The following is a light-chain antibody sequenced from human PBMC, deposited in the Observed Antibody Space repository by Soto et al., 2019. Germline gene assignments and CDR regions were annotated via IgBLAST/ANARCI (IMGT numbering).Light chain of an antibody. CDR2: DVS. J-gene: IGLJ1*01. V-gene: IGLV2-14*01. CDR3: SSYTSSSTYV. CDR1: SSDAGGYNY. Sequence: QSALTQPASVYGSPGQSITISCTGTSSDAGGYNYVSWYQQHPGKAPKLMIYDVSNRPSGVSNRFSGYKSGNTASLTISGLQAEDEADYYCSSYTSSSTYVFGTGTEVTVL.